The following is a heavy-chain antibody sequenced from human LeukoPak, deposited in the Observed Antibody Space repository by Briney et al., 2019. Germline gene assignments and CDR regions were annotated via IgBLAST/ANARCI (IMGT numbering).Heavy chain of an antibody. D-gene: IGHD3-10*01. Sequence: SETLSLTCAVSGGSISSGGYSWSWIRQPPGKGLEWIGYIYYSGSTYYNPSLKSRVTISIDTSKNQFSLKLSSVTAADTAVYYCARDGSGSYLPFDIWGQGTMVTVPS. CDR2: IYYSGST. V-gene: IGHV4-30-4*07. CDR1: GGSISSGGYS. CDR3: ARDGSGSYLPFDI. J-gene: IGHJ3*02.